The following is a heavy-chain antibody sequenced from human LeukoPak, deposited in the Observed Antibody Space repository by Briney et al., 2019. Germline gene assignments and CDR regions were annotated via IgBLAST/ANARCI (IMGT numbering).Heavy chain of an antibody. CDR3: ARDLSRFVGATAGDY. CDR1: GYTFTGYY. V-gene: IGHV1-2*02. CDR2: INPNSGGT. Sequence: GASVKVSCKASGYTFTGYYMHWVRQAPGQGLEWMGWINPNSGGTNYAQKFQGRVTMTRDTSISTAYMELSRLRSDDTAVYYCARDLSRFVGATAGDYWGQGTLVTVSS. J-gene: IGHJ4*02. D-gene: IGHD1-26*01.